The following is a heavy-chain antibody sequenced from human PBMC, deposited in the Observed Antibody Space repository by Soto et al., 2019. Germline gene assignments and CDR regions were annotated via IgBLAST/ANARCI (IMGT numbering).Heavy chain of an antibody. D-gene: IGHD3-16*01. CDR1: GYTFTGYY. Sequence: ASVKVSCKASGYTFTGYYMHWVRQAPGQGLEWMGWINPNSGGTNYAQKFQGWVTMTRDTSISTAYMGLSRLRSDDTAVYYCERDERSGTHLGSGKMAHYYYYGMHVSGQATTVTVSS. CDR2: INPNSGGT. J-gene: IGHJ6*02. CDR3: ERDERSGTHLGSGKMAHYYYYGMHV. V-gene: IGHV1-2*04.